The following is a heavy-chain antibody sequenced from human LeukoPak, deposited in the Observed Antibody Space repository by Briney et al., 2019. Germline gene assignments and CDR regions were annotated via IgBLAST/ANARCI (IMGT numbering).Heavy chain of an antibody. CDR3: ARAPQSYYDFWSGYADSGSDY. CDR2: INTNTGNP. J-gene: IGHJ4*02. CDR1: GYTFTSYA. V-gene: IGHV7-4-1*02. D-gene: IGHD3-3*01. Sequence: ASVKVSCKASGYTFTSYAMNWVRQAPGQGLEWMGWINTNTGNPTYAQGFTGRFVFSLDTSVSTAYLQISSLKAEDTAVYHCARAPQSYYDFWSGYADSGSDYWGQGTLVTVSS.